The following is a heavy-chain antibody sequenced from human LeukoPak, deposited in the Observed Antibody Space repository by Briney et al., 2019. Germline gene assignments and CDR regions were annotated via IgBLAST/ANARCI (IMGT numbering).Heavy chain of an antibody. CDR3: AKGELYRMDV. CDR1: SGFA. D-gene: IGHD3-10*01. V-gene: IGHV3-23*01. CDR2: ISGSGGST. J-gene: IGHJ6*02. Sequence: PGGSLRLSCAAFSGFAMSWVRQAPGKGLEWVSAISGSGGSTYYADSVKGRFTISRDNSKNTLYLQMNSLRAEDTAVYYCAKGELYRMDVWGQGTTVTVSS.